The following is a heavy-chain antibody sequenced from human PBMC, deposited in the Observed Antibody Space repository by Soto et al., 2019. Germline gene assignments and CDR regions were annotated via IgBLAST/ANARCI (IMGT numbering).Heavy chain of an antibody. CDR1: GGTFSSYT. D-gene: IGHD3-9*01. J-gene: IGHJ5*02. CDR2: IIPILGIA. CDR3: ARMGYDILTGYDSNWFDP. V-gene: IGHV1-69*02. Sequence: SVKVSFTASGGTFSSYTISWVRQAPGQGLEWMGRIIPILGIANYAQKFQGRVTITADKSTSTAYMELSSLRSEDTAVYYCARMGYDILTGYDSNWFDPWGQGTLVTVSS.